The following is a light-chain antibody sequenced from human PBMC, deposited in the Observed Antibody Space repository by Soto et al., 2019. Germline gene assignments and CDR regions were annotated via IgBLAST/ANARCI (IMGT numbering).Light chain of an antibody. CDR2: RDS. Sequence: SYELTQPPSVSVSPGQTARITCSGDALPKQYACWYQWKPGQAPVMVIYRDSERPSGIPERFSGSSSGTTVTLTISGVQAEDEADYYCQSADSSGTVVFGGGTKLTVL. J-gene: IGLJ2*01. V-gene: IGLV3-25*03. CDR1: ALPKQY. CDR3: QSADSSGTVV.